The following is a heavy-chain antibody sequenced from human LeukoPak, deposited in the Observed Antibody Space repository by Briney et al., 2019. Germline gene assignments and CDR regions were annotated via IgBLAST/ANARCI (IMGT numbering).Heavy chain of an antibody. CDR2: IYYSGST. Sequence: SETLSLTCTVSGGSISGYYWSWIRQPPGKGLEWIGYIYYSGSTNYNPSLKSRVTISVDTSKNQFSLKLSSVTAADTAVYYCARGIYDSSGYYVDYWGQGTLVTVSS. J-gene: IGHJ4*02. CDR3: ARGIYDSSGYYVDY. CDR1: GGSISGYY. V-gene: IGHV4-59*01. D-gene: IGHD3-22*01.